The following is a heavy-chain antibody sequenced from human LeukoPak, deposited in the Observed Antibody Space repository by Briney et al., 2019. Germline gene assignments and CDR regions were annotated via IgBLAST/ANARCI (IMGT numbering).Heavy chain of an antibody. V-gene: IGHV4-59*01. D-gene: IGHD2-8*02. J-gene: IGHJ4*02. Sequence: SETLSLTCTVSGGSISSYYWSWIRQPPGKGLEWIGYIYYSGSTNYNPSLKSRVTISVDTSKNQFSLKLSSVTAADTAVYYCAIELTGSFYFDNWGQGTLVTVSS. CDR2: IYYSGST. CDR1: GGSISSYY. CDR3: AIELTGSFYFDN.